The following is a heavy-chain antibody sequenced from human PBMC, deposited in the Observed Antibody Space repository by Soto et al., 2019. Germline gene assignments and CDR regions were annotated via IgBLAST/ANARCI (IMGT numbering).Heavy chain of an antibody. CDR1: GGSISSSSYY. D-gene: IGHD2-2*01. CDR2: IYYSGST. CDR3: ARRIVVVPADIWGAFDI. V-gene: IGHV4-39*01. Sequence: QLQLQESGPGLVKPSETLSLTCTVSGGSISSSSYYWGWIRQPPGKGLEWIGSIYYSGSTYYNPSLKSRVTISVVTSKNQFSLKLSSVTAADTAVYYCARRIVVVPADIWGAFDIWGQGTMVTVSS. J-gene: IGHJ3*02.